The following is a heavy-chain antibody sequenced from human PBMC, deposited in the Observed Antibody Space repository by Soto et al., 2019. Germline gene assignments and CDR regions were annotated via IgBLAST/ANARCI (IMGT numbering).Heavy chain of an antibody. CDR1: GGSINTFY. CDR2: IFSSGIT. CDR3: AREGSYSAYNFAHGIQLWSFDF. D-gene: IGHD5-12*01. V-gene: IGHV4-4*07. Sequence: QVRLQESGPGLLKPSETLSLTCTVSGGSINTFYWSWVRQPAGKGLEWIGRIFSSGITSFNPSLESRVAMSVDTSKNHCSLNLSSVTAADMAVYYCAREGSYSAYNFAHGIQLWSFDFWGQGALVTVSS. J-gene: IGHJ4*02.